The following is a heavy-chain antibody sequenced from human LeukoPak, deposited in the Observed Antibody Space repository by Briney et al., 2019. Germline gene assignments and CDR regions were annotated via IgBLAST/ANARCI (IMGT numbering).Heavy chain of an antibody. V-gene: IGHV3-11*04. CDR1: GFTFSDYY. D-gene: IGHD3-3*01. Sequence: TPGGSLRLSCAASGFTFSDYYMSWIRQAPGKGLEWVSYISSSGSTIYYADSVKGRFTISRDNAKNSLYLQMNSLRAEDTAVYYCARGVRYDFWSGYYTDYWGQGTLVTVSS. CDR3: ARGVRYDFWSGYYTDY. CDR2: ISSSGSTI. J-gene: IGHJ4*02.